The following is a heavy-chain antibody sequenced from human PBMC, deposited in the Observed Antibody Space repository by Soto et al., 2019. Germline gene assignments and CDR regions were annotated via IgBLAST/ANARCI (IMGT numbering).Heavy chain of an antibody. D-gene: IGHD5-18*01. CDR3: ARNWGYSYGYPPGY. V-gene: IGHV3-30-3*01. CDR1: GFTFSSYT. J-gene: IGHJ4*02. CDR2: ISYDGSDK. Sequence: QPGGSLRLSCAASGFTFSSYTMHWVRQAPGKGLEWVAVISYDGSDKYYADSVKGRFTISRDNSKNTLYLQMNSLRAEDTAVYYCARNWGYSYGYPPGYWGQGTLVTVSS.